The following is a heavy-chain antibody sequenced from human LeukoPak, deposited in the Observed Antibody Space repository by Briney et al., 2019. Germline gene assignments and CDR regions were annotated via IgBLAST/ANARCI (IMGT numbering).Heavy chain of an antibody. J-gene: IGHJ4*02. Sequence: SETLYLTCSVSGGSISSSSYYWGWIRQPPGKGLEWIGSVHYSGTTYYNTSLKSRVTISIDASKNQFSLKLSSVTAADTAVYYCARHFDYWGQGIMVTVSS. CDR1: GGSISSSSYY. V-gene: IGHV4-39*01. CDR2: VHYSGTT. CDR3: ARHFDY.